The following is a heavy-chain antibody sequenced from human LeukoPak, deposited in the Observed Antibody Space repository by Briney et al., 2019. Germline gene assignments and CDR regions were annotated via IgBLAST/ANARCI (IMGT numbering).Heavy chain of an antibody. CDR3: AKGEYYYDSSGYSLPFDY. J-gene: IGHJ4*02. CDR2: ISYDGSNK. CDR1: GFTFSSYG. D-gene: IGHD3-22*01. Sequence: GGSLRLPCAASGFTFSSYGMHWVRQAPGKGLEWVAVISYDGSNKYYADSVKGRFTISRDNSKNTLYLQMNSLRAEDTAVYYCAKGEYYYDSSGYSLPFDYWGQGTLVTVSS. V-gene: IGHV3-30*18.